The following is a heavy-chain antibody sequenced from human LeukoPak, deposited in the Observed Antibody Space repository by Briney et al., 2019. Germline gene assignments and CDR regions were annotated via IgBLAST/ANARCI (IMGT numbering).Heavy chain of an antibody. Sequence: KPSETLSLTCTVSGGSFTSSTDYWGWIRQPPAKGLEWIGSMYYSGSPYYNQSLKSRLIISVDTSTNQSSLKLTSVTAADTAMYYCARQYFDSSGYYPWYFDYWGQGTLVTVSS. CDR3: ARQYFDSSGYYPWYFDY. J-gene: IGHJ4*02. D-gene: IGHD3-22*01. CDR2: MYYSGSP. V-gene: IGHV4-39*01. CDR1: GGSFTSSTDY.